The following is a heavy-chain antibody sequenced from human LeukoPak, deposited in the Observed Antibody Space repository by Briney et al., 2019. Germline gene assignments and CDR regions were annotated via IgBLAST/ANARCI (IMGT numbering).Heavy chain of an antibody. CDR3: ARGAGSVVHGDVHFDY. V-gene: IGHV4-59*01. Sequence: KAPETLSLTCTVSGGSPSSYYWSCIRPPPGKGLGRIGYIYYSGSTNYNPSLKSRITMSVESSKNQFSLKVTSVTGADTAVYYCARGAGSVVHGDVHFDYWGQGSLVTASS. CDR2: IYYSGST. D-gene: IGHD4-23*01. J-gene: IGHJ4*02. CDR1: GGSPSSYY.